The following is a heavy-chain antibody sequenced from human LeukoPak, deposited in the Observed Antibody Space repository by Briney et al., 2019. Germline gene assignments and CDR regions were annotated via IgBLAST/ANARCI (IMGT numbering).Heavy chain of an antibody. CDR1: GGAITSYY. D-gene: IGHD7-27*01. CDR2: IYYTGST. Sequence: PSETLSLTCTVSGGAITSYYWNWIRQPPEKGLEWIGHIYYTGSTNYNPSLKSRVSISLDTSKNQFSLKLNSMTTADTAVYYCATATLGKVYYYYGLDVWGQGTTVTVSS. J-gene: IGHJ6*02. V-gene: IGHV4-59*01. CDR3: ATATLGKVYYYYGLDV.